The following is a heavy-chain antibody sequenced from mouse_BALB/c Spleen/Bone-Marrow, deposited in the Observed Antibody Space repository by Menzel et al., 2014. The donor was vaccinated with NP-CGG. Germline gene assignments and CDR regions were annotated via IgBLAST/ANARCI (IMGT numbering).Heavy chain of an antibody. CDR2: INSNGGST. V-gene: IGHV5-6-3*01. D-gene: IGHD4-1*01. CDR1: GFTFSSYG. CDR3: ARIWAYYAMDY. J-gene: IGHJ4*01. Sequence: EVQVVESGGGLVQPGGSLKLSCAASGFTFSSYGMFWVRQTPDKRLELVATINSNGGSTYYPDSVKGRFTISRDNAKNTLYLQMSSLKPEDTAMYYCARIWAYYAMDYWGQGTSVTVSS.